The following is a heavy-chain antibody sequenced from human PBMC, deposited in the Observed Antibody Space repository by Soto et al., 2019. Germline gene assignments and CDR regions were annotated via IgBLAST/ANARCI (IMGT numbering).Heavy chain of an antibody. CDR1: GGSISSTSYC. V-gene: IGHV4-39*01. Sequence: QLQLQESGPGLVKPSETLSLTCTVSGGSISSTSYCWGWIRQPPGRGLEWIGSMYYGGNTYYNPSLTSPVPXXVXPXXHQFPPKPSSVTAADTAVYYGASTLGGIAGRPDEYWGQGTLVTVSS. CDR2: MYYGGNT. D-gene: IGHD6-13*01. J-gene: IGHJ4*02. CDR3: ASTLGGIAGRPDEY.